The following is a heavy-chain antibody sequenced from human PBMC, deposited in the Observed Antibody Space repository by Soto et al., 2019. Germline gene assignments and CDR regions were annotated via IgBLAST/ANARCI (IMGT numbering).Heavy chain of an antibody. V-gene: IGHV3-23*01. CDR3: ARDCARTSCSVLKL. J-gene: IGHJ4*02. D-gene: IGHD2-2*01. CDR1: GFTLSDYA. CDR2: ITGSSEIT. Sequence: EAQLLESGGDLVQPGGSLRLSCAASGFTLSDYAMTWVRQAPGKGLEWVSGITGSSEITYYADSVKGRFTISRDNSKNTVSLQMNGLRAEDSAIYYCARDCARTSCSVLKLWGQGTLVTVSP.